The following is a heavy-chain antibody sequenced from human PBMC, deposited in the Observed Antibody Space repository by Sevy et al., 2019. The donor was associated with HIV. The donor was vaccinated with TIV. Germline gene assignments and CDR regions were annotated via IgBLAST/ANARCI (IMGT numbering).Heavy chain of an antibody. CDR1: GFTFSSYA. Sequence: GGSLRLSCAASGFTFSSYAMHWVRQAPGKGLEWVAVISYDGSNKYYADSVKGRFTISRDNSKNTLYLQMNSLRAEDTAVYYCAREDWNDLDDAFDIWGQGTMVTISS. V-gene: IGHV3-30-3*01. CDR3: AREDWNDLDDAFDI. D-gene: IGHD1-1*01. J-gene: IGHJ3*02. CDR2: ISYDGSNK.